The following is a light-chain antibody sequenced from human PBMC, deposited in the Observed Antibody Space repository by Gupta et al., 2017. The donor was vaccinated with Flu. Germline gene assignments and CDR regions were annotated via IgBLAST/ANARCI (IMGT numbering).Light chain of an antibody. CDR3: QQTYNTSWT. V-gene: IGKV1-39*01. Sequence: GDRVTITCRASQSINKYVNWYQHKPGIAPKLLVYAASSLQSGVPSRFSGSGSGTDFTLTISTLQPEDFATYFCQQTYNTSWTFGQGTNVEI. CDR1: QSINKY. CDR2: AAS. J-gene: IGKJ1*01.